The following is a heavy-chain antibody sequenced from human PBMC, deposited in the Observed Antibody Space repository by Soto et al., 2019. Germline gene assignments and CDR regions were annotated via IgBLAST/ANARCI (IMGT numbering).Heavy chain of an antibody. CDR2: IDPSDFKT. CDR1: GYSFDTYW. CDR3: ARRIAAAGGYYYYAFDV. D-gene: IGHD6-13*01. Sequence: GESLKISCKASGYSFDTYWINWVLQTPWKGLEWMGRIDPSDFKTKYSPSLEGHITISVDKSINTAYLQWSSLRTSDTAMYYCARRIAAAGGYYYYAFDVWGPGTAVTVS. V-gene: IGHV5-10-1*01. J-gene: IGHJ6*02.